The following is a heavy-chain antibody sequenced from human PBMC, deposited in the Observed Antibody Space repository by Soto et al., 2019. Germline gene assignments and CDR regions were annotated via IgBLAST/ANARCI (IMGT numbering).Heavy chain of an antibody. CDR3: ARGLQYFDWISDS. D-gene: IGHD3-9*01. J-gene: IGHJ4*02. CDR1: GGSFSSYY. Sequence: SETLSLTCTVSGGSFSSYYWSWIRQPPGTGLEWIVYIYYSGSTNYNPSLRSRVTISVDTSKNQFSLKLSSVTAADTAVYYCARGLQYFDWISDSWGQGTLVTVYS. CDR2: IYYSGST. V-gene: IGHV4-59*01.